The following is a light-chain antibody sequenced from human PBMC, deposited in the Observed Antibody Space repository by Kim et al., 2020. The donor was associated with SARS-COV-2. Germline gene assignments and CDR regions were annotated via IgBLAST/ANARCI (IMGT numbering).Light chain of an antibody. Sequence: DIQMTQSPSSLSASVGDRVTITCQASQDISNYLNWYQQKPGKAPKLLIYDASNLETGVPSRFSASGSGTDFTFTISSLQPEDIATYYCQQYDNLPRYTFGQGTKLEI. CDR3: QQYDNLPRYT. CDR1: QDISNY. V-gene: IGKV1-33*01. J-gene: IGKJ2*01. CDR2: DAS.